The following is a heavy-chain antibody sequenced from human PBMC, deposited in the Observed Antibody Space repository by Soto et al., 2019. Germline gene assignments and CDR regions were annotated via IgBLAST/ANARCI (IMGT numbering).Heavy chain of an antibody. CDR3: TTPAPFLTGYYRPYYYYYGMDV. V-gene: IGHV3-49*03. D-gene: IGHD3-9*01. CDR1: GFTFGDYA. CDR2: IRSKAYGGTT. J-gene: IGHJ6*02. Sequence: GGSLRLSCTASGFTFGDYAMSWFRQAPGKGLEWVGFIRSKAYGGTTEYAASVKGRFTISRDDSKSIAYLQMNSLKTEDTAVYYCTTPAPFLTGYYRPYYYYYGMDVWVQGTTVTVSS.